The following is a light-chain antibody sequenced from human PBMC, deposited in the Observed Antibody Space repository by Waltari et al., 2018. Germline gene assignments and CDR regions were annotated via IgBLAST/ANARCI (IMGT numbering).Light chain of an antibody. Sequence: QLVLTQSPSASASLGASVKLTCTLSSGHSSYAIAWHQQQPEKGPRFLMTLNSDGSHSKGDGIPDRFSGSSSGTERYLTISSLQSEDEADYYCQTWDTDIRVFGGGTELTVL. V-gene: IGLV4-69*01. J-gene: IGLJ3*02. CDR2: LNSDGSH. CDR3: QTWDTDIRV. CDR1: SGHSSYA.